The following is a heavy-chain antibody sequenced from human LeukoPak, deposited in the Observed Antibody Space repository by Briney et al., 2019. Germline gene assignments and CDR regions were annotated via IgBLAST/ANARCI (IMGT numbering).Heavy chain of an antibody. CDR3: ARHSGYYDSSGYYPHAFDI. D-gene: IGHD3-22*01. Sequence: SETLSLTCTVSGGSISSSSYYWGWVRQVPGKGLEWIGSFYYNGRTHYNPSLKSRVTISVDTSKIHLSLKLSSVTAADTAVYHCARHSGYYDSSGYYPHAFDIWGQGTMVTVSS. CDR1: GGSISSSSYY. V-gene: IGHV4-39*01. J-gene: IGHJ3*02. CDR2: FYYNGRT.